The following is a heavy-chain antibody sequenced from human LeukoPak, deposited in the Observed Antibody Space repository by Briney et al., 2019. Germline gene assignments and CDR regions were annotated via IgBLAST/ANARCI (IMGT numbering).Heavy chain of an antibody. D-gene: IGHD1-26*01. CDR1: GYTFINYY. CDR3: ARSYSGSYYAESGVDY. V-gene: IGHV1-46*01. Sequence: GASVKFSCKASGYTFINYYMHWVRQAPGQGLEWMGVINPSGGRTRYAQKFQGRVTMTRATSTSTVYMELSSLRSGGTAVYYCARSYSGSYYAESGVDYWGQGTLVTVSS. CDR2: INPSGGRT. J-gene: IGHJ4*02.